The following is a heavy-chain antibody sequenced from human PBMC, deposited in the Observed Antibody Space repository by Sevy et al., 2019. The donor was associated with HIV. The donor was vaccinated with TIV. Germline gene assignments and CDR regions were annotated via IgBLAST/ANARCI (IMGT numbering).Heavy chain of an antibody. V-gene: IGHV3-73*01. CDR3: TCGYGRFDF. Sequence: GGSLRLSCAASGFTFSDSAMFWVRQASGKGLEWIGRIRGKANTYATALAASVKDRFPISRDDSKNTAFLQMNSLKAEGTAVYYCTCGYGRFDFWGQGTQVTVSS. J-gene: IGHJ4*02. CDR1: GFTFSDSA. CDR2: IRGKANTYAT. D-gene: IGHD4-17*01.